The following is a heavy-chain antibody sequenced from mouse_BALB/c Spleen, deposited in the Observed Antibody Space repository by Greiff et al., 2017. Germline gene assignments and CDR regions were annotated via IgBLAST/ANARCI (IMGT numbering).Heavy chain of an antibody. CDR3: ARGHYDYETAWFAY. Sequence: EVKLVESGGGLVKPGGSLKLSCAASGFTFSDYYMYWVRQTPEKRLEWVATISDGGSYTYYPDSVKGRFTISRDNAKNNLYLQMSSLKSEDTAMYYCARGHYDYETAWFAYWGQGTLVTVSA. D-gene: IGHD2-4*01. CDR1: GFTFSDYY. CDR2: ISDGGSYT. J-gene: IGHJ3*01. V-gene: IGHV5-4*02.